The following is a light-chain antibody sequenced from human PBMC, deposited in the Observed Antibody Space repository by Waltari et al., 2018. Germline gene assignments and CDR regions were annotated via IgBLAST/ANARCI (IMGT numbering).Light chain of an antibody. CDR1: ELPRKY. V-gene: IGLV3-10*01. CDR3: YSSDSTGLRV. Sequence: YELTQPPSLSVSPGQTARITCSGHELPRKYAYWFQQKSGQAPRLVMYEDTKRPSGIPERFSGSRSGTVATLTITGAQVDDEADYYCYSSDSTGLRVFGGGTTVVVL. J-gene: IGLJ1*01. CDR2: EDT.